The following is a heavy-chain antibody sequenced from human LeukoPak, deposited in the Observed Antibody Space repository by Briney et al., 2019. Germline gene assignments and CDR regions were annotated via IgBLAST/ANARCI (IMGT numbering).Heavy chain of an antibody. CDR2: VYTSGST. D-gene: IGHD2-21*02. J-gene: IGHJ4*02. V-gene: IGHV4-4*07. CDR1: GGSISSYY. Sequence: SETLSLTCTVSGGSISSYYWSWIRQPAGKGLEWIGRVYTSGSTNYNPSLKSRVTMSVDTSRNQFSLKLTSVTAADTAVYYCARALVVTPYFDYWGQGTLVTVSS. CDR3: ARALVVTPYFDY.